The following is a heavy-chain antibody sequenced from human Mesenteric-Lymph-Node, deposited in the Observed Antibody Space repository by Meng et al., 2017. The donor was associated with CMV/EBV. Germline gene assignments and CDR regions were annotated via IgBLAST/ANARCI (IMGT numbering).Heavy chain of an antibody. V-gene: IGHV4-34*01. J-gene: IGHJ4*02. D-gene: IGHD3-9*01. CDR1: GGSFSGYY. CDR2: INHSGST. CDR3: ARGSSYDILTGYFDY. Sequence: QVQLTQWGAGLLKPSETLSVTGAVYGGSFSGYYWNWIRQSPEKGLEWIGEINHSGSTTYNPSFTSRIIISVDTSTNQISLNMSSVTAADTAVYYCARGSSYDILTGYFDYWGQGALVTVSS.